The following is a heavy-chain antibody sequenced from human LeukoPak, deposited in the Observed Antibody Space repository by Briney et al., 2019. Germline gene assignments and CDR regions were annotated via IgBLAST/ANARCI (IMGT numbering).Heavy chain of an antibody. V-gene: IGHV3-30-3*01. D-gene: IGHD3-9*01. Sequence: GGSLRLSCAASGFTFSSYVMHWVRQAPGKGLEWLAVISYDGSNKYYADSVKGRFTISRDNSKNTLYLQLNSLRAKDTAVYYCARSSNTYYDILTGYSYGMDVWGQGTTVTVSS. CDR2: ISYDGSNK. CDR3: ARSSNTYYDILTGYSYGMDV. J-gene: IGHJ6*02. CDR1: GFTFSSYV.